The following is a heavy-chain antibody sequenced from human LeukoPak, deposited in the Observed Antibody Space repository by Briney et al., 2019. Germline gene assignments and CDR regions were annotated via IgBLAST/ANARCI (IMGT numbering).Heavy chain of an antibody. D-gene: IGHD3-22*01. Sequence: GGSLRLSCAASGFTFSSYWMHWVRQAPGKGLVWVSRINSDGSNTRYADSVKGRFTISRDNAKNTLYLQMNSLRAEDTAVYYCARRVVANYHDSSAYGGGAFDIWGQGTMVTVSS. V-gene: IGHV3-74*01. CDR2: INSDGSNT. CDR1: GFTFSSYW. CDR3: ARRVVANYHDSSAYGGGAFDI. J-gene: IGHJ3*02.